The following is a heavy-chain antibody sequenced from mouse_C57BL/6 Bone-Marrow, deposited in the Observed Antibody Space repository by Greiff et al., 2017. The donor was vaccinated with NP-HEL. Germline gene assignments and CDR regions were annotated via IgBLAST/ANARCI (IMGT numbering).Heavy chain of an antibody. CDR2: ISGGGGNT. CDR3: ARPAYYSNSFAY. J-gene: IGHJ3*01. D-gene: IGHD2-5*01. CDR1: GFTFSSYT. V-gene: IGHV5-9*01. Sequence: EVKLVESGGGLVKPGGSLKLSCAASGFTFSSYTMSWVRQTPEKRLEWVATISGGGGNTYYPDSVKGRFTISRDNAKNTLYLQMSSLRSEDTALYYCARPAYYSNSFAYWGQGTLVTVSA.